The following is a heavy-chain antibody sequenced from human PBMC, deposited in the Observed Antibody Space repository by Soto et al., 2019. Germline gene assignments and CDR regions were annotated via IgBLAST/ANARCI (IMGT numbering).Heavy chain of an antibody. D-gene: IGHD2-8*01. Sequence: QVQLQESGPGLVKTSETLSLTCTVSGGSVSSGPYHWNWVRQPPGKGLEWIGHISYSGTANYNPSLRXRXXXXTDTSMNQFSLRLTSVTAADTAVYYCMRSHGAYWGQGALVTVSP. V-gene: IGHV4-61*01. CDR1: GGSVSSGPYH. CDR3: MRSHGAY. J-gene: IGHJ4*02. CDR2: ISYSGTA.